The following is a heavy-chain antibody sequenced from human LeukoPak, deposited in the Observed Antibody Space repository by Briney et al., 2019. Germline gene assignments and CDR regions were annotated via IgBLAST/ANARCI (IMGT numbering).Heavy chain of an antibody. Sequence: GGSLRLSCAASGSTFSIYAMSWVRQAPGKGLEWVSAISGSGGSTYYTDSVKGRFTISRDNSKNTLYLQMNSLRAEDTAVYYCAKVDFYDTSGYYGPTFLDYWGQGTLVTVSS. V-gene: IGHV3-23*01. CDR3: AKVDFYDTSGYYGPTFLDY. J-gene: IGHJ4*02. CDR2: ISGSGGST. D-gene: IGHD3-22*01. CDR1: GSTFSIYA.